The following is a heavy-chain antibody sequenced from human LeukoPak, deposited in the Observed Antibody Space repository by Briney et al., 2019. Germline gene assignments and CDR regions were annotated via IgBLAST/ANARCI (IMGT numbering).Heavy chain of an antibody. D-gene: IGHD6-13*01. CDR3: ARDNHSGSWSWFDP. CDR1: GYTFTNYG. CDR2: ISAYSGHT. V-gene: IGHV1-18*01. Sequence: ASVKVSCKASGYTFTNYGISWVRQAPGQGPVWMGWISAYSGHTNYAQKLQGRVTMTTDTSTSTAYMELRSLRSDDTAVYYCARDNHSGSWSWFDPWGQGTLVSVSA. J-gene: IGHJ5*02.